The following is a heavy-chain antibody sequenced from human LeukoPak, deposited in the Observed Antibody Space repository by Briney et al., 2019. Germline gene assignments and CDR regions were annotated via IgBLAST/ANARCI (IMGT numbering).Heavy chain of an antibody. CDR2: ISAYNGNT. CDR1: GYTFTSYG. Sequence: ASVKVSCKASGYTFTSYGISWVRQAPGHGLEWRGWISAYNGNTNYAQKLQGRVTMTTDTSTSTAYMELRSLRSDNTAVYYCARNEYDYVWGSYRYLSLDYWGQGTLVTVSS. D-gene: IGHD3-16*02. J-gene: IGHJ4*02. CDR3: ARNEYDYVWGSYRYLSLDY. V-gene: IGHV1-18*01.